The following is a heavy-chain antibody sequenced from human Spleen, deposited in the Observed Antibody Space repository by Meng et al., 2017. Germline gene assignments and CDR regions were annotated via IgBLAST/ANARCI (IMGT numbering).Heavy chain of an antibody. V-gene: IGHV3-48*04. CDR2: IGSGGTIT. CDR1: GFTFSSYS. D-gene: IGHD5-18*01. CDR3: ARDYSYGSRYYFDY. Sequence: GESLKISCAASGFTFSSYSMNWVRQAPGKGLEWISYIGSGGTITYYADSVRGRFTISRDNAKNLVFLQMDHLRGEDTAVYYCARDYSYGSRYYFDYWGQGVLVTVSS. J-gene: IGHJ4*02.